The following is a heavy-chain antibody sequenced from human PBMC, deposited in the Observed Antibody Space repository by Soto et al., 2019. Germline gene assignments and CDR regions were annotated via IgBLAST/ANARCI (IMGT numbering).Heavy chain of an antibody. CDR3: ARQEIVVVSDAFDI. CDR2: IYPGDSDT. J-gene: IGHJ3*02. D-gene: IGHD3-22*01. V-gene: IGHV5-51*01. Sequence: GVSLKISWKGSGYSFTSYWIGWVRQMPGKGLEWVGIIYPGDSDTRYSPSFQGQVTISADKSISTAYLQWSSLKASDTAMYYCARQEIVVVSDAFDIWGQGTMVTVSS. CDR1: GYSFTSYW.